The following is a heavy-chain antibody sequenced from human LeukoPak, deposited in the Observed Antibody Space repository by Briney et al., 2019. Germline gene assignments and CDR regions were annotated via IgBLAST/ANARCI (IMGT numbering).Heavy chain of an antibody. V-gene: IGHV3-23*01. Sequence: GGSLRLSCAASGFTFSSYAMHWVRQAPGKGLEWVSVISGSGGTTYYADSVKGRFTTSRDNSKNTLYLQMNSLRAEDTAVYYCARDGGEMAKIPNFFDYWGQGTLVTVSS. CDR3: ARDGGEMAKIPNFFDY. CDR2: ISGSGGTT. D-gene: IGHD5-24*01. CDR1: GFTFSSYA. J-gene: IGHJ4*02.